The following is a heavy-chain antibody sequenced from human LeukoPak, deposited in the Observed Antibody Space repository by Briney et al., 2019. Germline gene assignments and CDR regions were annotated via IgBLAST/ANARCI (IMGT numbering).Heavy chain of an antibody. D-gene: IGHD1-26*01. CDR1: GFTFSNYA. V-gene: IGHV3-23*01. CDR2: ITGSGGAT. Sequence: GGSLRLSCAASGFTFSNYAMSWVRQAPGKGLEWVSAITGSGGATYYADSVKGRFTISRDNSKNTLNLQMNSLRAADTAVYFCAKDWDGPDVFDIWGQGTMVIASS. J-gene: IGHJ3*02. CDR3: AKDWDGPDVFDI.